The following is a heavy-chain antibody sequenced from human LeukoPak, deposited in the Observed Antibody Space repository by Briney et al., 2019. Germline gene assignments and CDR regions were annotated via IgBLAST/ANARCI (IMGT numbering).Heavy chain of an antibody. V-gene: IGHV3-30*03. J-gene: IGHJ4*02. Sequence: HPGGSLRLSCAASGFTFSSYGMHWVRQAPGKGLEWVAVISYDGSNKYYADSVKGRFTISRDNSKNTLYLQMNSLRAEDTAVYYCALLSRGSSGDYWGQGTLVTVSS. CDR2: ISYDGSNK. D-gene: IGHD6-6*01. CDR1: GFTFSSYG. CDR3: ALLSRGSSGDY.